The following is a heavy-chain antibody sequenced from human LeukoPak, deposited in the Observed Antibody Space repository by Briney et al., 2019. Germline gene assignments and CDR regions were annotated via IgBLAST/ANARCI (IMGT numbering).Heavy chain of an antibody. CDR3: ARDAGYSSSWYVKNTYDY. CDR1: GYTFTGYY. D-gene: IGHD6-13*01. V-gene: IGHV1-2*02. CDR2: INPNSGGT. Sequence: ASVKVSCKASGYTFTGYYMHWVRQAHGQGLEWMGWINPNSGGTNYAQKFQGRVTMTRDTSISTAYMELSRLRSDDTAVYYCARDAGYSSSWYVKNTYDYWGQGTLVTVSS. J-gene: IGHJ4*02.